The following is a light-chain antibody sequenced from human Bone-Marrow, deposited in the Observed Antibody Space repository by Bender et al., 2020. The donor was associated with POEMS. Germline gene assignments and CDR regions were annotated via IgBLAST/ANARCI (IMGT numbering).Light chain of an antibody. CDR2: DVT. J-gene: IGLJ3*02. CDR3: VAWDASLNGWV. CDR1: SSDIGYSDH. V-gene: IGLV2-14*01. Sequence: QTTLTQPASVSGSPGQSITISCTGASSDIGYSDHVSWYQQHPGKAPKLMIYDVTNRPSGVSNRFSGSKSGTSASLAITGLQSDDEAIYFCVAWDASLNGWVFGGGTKLTVL.